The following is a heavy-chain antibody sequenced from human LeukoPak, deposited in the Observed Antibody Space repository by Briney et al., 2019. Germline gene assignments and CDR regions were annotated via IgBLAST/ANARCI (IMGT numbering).Heavy chain of an antibody. V-gene: IGHV5-51*01. CDR1: GYSFTTNW. CDR3: ARPGGKDY. CDR2: IYPADSDT. D-gene: IGHD2-15*01. J-gene: IGHJ4*02. Sequence: GESLKISCRCSGYSFTTNWIGWVRQMPGKGLEWMGMIYPADSDTRYSPSFQGQVTITADKSISTAYLQWSSLGASDTAMYYCARPGGKDYWGQGTLVTVSS.